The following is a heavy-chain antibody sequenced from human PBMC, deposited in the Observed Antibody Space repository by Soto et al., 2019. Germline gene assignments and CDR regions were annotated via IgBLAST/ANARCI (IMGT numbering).Heavy chain of an antibody. Sequence: EVQLVETGGGLVQPGGSLRLSCAASGFIVSDNYMNWVRQAPGKGLEWLSVVYSGSATYYADSAKGRFTISRDHSKNTVFLQMNSLRVEDTAVYYCARGKSGYLTFDYWGQGTLVTVSS. J-gene: IGHJ4*02. CDR3: ARGKSGYLTFDY. CDR2: VYSGSAT. D-gene: IGHD3-22*01. CDR1: GFIVSDNY. V-gene: IGHV3-53*02.